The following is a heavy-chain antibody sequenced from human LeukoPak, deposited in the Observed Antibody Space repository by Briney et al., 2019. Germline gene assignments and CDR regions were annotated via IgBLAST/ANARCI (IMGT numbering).Heavy chain of an antibody. CDR3: ARWGGTYDILTGYYLFDY. D-gene: IGHD3-9*01. CDR2: IYHSGST. CDR1: GGSISSSNW. V-gene: IGHV4-4*02. Sequence: SEPLSLTCAVSGGSISSSNWWSWVRQPPGTGLECTGEIYHSGSTNYNPSLKSRVTISVDKSKNQFSLKLSSVTAADTAVYYCARWGGTYDILTGYYLFDYWGQGTLVTVSS. J-gene: IGHJ4*02.